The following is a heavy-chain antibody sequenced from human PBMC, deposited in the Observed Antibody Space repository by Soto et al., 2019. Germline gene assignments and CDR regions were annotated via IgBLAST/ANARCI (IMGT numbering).Heavy chain of an antibody. CDR2: TSYSGHT. CDR1: GTSIISYH. D-gene: IGHD6-13*01. CDR3: ASSPSALPAPEGWFDP. J-gene: IGHJ5*02. Sequence: NPSETLSLICTVSGTSIISYHWNWIRQPPGKGLEWIAYTSYSGHTNYNPSLKSRVTISVDTSKNQFSLKVKSVTAADTAVYFCASSPSALPAPEGWFDPWGQGTLVTVSS. V-gene: IGHV4-59*01.